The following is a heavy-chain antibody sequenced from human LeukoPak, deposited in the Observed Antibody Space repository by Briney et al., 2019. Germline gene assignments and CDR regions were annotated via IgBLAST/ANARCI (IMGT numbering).Heavy chain of an antibody. CDR3: ASFSATVTDFGY. V-gene: IGHV1-69*05. Sequence: SVKVSCKASGGTFSSYAISWVGQAPGQGLEWMGRIIPIFGTANYAQKFQGRVTITTDESTSTAYMGLSSLRSEDTAVYYCASFSATVTDFGYWGQGTLVTVSS. CDR2: IIPIFGTA. D-gene: IGHD4-17*01. J-gene: IGHJ4*02. CDR1: GGTFSSYA.